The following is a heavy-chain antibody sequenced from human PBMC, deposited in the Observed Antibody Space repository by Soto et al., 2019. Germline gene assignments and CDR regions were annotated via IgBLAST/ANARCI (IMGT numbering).Heavy chain of an antibody. CDR1: GGSISSSSCY. CDR2: IYYSGST. V-gene: IGHV4-39*01. J-gene: IGHJ5*01. CDR3: ATLHRTAAIDS. Sequence: PSETLSLTCTVSGGSISSSSCYWGWIRQPPGKGLEWIGSIYYSGSTYYNPSLKSRVTISVDTSKNQFSLKLSSVTAADTAVYYCATLHRTAAIDSWGQGNPVTVSS.